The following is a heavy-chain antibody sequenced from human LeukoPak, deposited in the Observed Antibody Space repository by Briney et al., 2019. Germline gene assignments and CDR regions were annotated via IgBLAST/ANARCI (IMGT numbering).Heavy chain of an antibody. CDR2: IKSKTDGGTT. Sequence: GGSLRLSCAASGFTFSNYNMNWFRQAPGKGLEWVGRIKSKTDGGTTDYAAPVKGRFTISRDDSKNTLYLQMNSLKTEDTAVYYCTTVRQWPDPYMDVWGQGTTVTVSS. V-gene: IGHV3-15*01. D-gene: IGHD6-19*01. CDR3: TTVRQWPDPYMDV. CDR1: GFTFSNYN. J-gene: IGHJ6*02.